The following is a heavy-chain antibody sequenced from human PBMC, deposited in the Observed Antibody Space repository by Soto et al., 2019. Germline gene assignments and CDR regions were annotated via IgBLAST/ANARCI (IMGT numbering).Heavy chain of an antibody. V-gene: IGHV1-69*13. CDR3: ATGGGYCSGGSCYPTPYYGMDV. D-gene: IGHD2-15*01. CDR1: GGTFSSYA. Sequence: SVKVSCKASGGTFSSYAISWVRQAPGQGLEWMGGIIPIFGTANYAQKFQGRVTITADESTSTAYVELSSLRSEDTAVYYCATGGGYCSGGSCYPTPYYGMDVWGQGTTVTVSS. J-gene: IGHJ6*02. CDR2: IIPIFGTA.